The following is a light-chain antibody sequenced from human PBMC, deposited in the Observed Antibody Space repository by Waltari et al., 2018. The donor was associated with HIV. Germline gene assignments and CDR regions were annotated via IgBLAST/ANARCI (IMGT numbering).Light chain of an antibody. V-gene: IGKV3-11*01. CDR1: QRVNNY. CDR3: QQRAYWPIT. Sequence: EIVLTQSPATLSLSPGERATLSCRASQRVNNYLAWYQQKPGQAPRLLIYDASNRATGIPARFSGSGSGTDFTLTISSLESEDFAVYYCQQRAYWPITFGPGTKVDI. J-gene: IGKJ3*01. CDR2: DAS.